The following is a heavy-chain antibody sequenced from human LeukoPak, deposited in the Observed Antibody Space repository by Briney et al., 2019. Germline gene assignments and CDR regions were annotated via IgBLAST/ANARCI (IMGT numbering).Heavy chain of an antibody. CDR1: GGSISSGNYY. Sequence: PSQTLSLTCTVSGGSISSGNYYWSWIRQPAGKGLEWIGRIYSSGSTNYNPSLKSRVTISEDTSKNQFSLKLTSVTAADTAVYYCARDYGSGRRYYYMDVWGKGTTVTVSS. V-gene: IGHV4-61*02. CDR3: ARDYGSGRRYYYMDV. CDR2: IYSSGST. J-gene: IGHJ6*03. D-gene: IGHD3-10*01.